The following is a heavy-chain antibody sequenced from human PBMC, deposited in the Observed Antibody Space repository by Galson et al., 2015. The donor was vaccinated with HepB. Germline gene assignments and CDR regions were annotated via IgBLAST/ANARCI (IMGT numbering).Heavy chain of an antibody. V-gene: IGHV1-3*01. D-gene: IGHD6-19*01. CDR2: INAGNGNT. CDR3: ARDGGNSSGWITPYNYYYYGMDV. J-gene: IGHJ6*02. Sequence: SVKVSCKASGSTFTSYAMHWVRQAPGQRLEWMGWINAGNGNTKYSQKFQGRVTITRDTSASTAYMELSSLRSEDTAVYYCARDGGNSSGWITPYNYYYYGMDVWGQGTPVTVSS. CDR1: GSTFTSYA.